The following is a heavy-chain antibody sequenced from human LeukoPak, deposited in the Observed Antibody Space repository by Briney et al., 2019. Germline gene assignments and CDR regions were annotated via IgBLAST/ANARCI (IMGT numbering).Heavy chain of an antibody. CDR1: GFTFSSYS. V-gene: IGHV3-21*01. CDR2: ISSSSSYI. J-gene: IGHJ4*02. Sequence: GGSLRLSCAASGFTFSSYSMNWVRQAPGKGLEWVSSISSSSSYIYYADSVKSRFTISRDNAKNSLYLQMNSLRAEDTAVYYCASCAGGGSCYLNYWGQGTLVTVSS. D-gene: IGHD2-15*01. CDR3: ASCAGGGSCYLNY.